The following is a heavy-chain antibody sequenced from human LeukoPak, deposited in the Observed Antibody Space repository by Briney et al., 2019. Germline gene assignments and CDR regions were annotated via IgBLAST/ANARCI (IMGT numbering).Heavy chain of an antibody. CDR3: AGVYNSDCTNGVCTNTYYFDY. D-gene: IGHD2-8*01. CDR2: IYHSGST. J-gene: IGHJ4*02. V-gene: IGHV4-4*02. Sequence: PSGTLSLTCAVSGGSISSSNWWSWVRQPPGKGLEWIGEIYHSGSTNYNPSLKSRVTISVDKSKNQFSLKLSSVTAADTAVYYCAGVYNSDCTNGVCTNTYYFDYWGQGTLVTVSS. CDR1: GGSISSSNW.